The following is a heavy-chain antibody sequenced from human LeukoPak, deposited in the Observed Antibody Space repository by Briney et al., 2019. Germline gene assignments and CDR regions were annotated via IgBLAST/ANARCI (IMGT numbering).Heavy chain of an antibody. CDR2: LNWSGGKT. J-gene: IGHJ4*02. CDR1: GFKFDDRG. CDR3: ARSASVAADYYFDS. Sequence: PGGSLRLSCAASGFKFDDRGMSWVRQAPGKGLEWVSGLNWSGGKTEYADSVKGGFTISRDNSKNFVVLQMNSLRVEDTAFYYCARSASVAADYYFDSWGQGTLVTVSS. D-gene: IGHD6-19*01. V-gene: IGHV3-20*04.